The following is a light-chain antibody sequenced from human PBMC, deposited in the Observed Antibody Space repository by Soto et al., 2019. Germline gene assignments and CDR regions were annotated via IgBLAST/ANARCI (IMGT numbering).Light chain of an antibody. Sequence: QSLLTQSPSASASLGASVKLTCTLSSGHSNYAIAWLQQQSEKGPRYLMKLNSDGSHSKGDGIPDRFSGSSSGAERYLTISSLQSEDEADYYCQTWGSGIVVFGGGTKVTVL. J-gene: IGLJ2*01. CDR1: SGHSNYA. V-gene: IGLV4-69*01. CDR3: QTWGSGIVV. CDR2: LNSDGSH.